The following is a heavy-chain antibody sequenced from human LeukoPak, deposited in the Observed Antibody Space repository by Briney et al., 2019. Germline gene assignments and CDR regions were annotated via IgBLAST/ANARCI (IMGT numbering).Heavy chain of an antibody. D-gene: IGHD1-26*01. Sequence: GGSLRLSCAASGFTFSSYEMNWVRQAPGKGLEWVSYISSSGSTIYYADSVKGRFTISRDNAENSLYLQMNSLRAEDTAVYYCARDPHMGATTRMGAFDIWGQGTMVTVSS. V-gene: IGHV3-48*03. CDR2: ISSSGSTI. J-gene: IGHJ3*02. CDR3: ARDPHMGATTRMGAFDI. CDR1: GFTFSSYE.